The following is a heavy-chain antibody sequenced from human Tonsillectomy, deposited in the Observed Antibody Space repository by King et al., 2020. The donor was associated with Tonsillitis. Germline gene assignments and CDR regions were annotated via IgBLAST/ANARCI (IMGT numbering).Heavy chain of an antibody. CDR3: ARHPYCGGDCYRGDAFDI. D-gene: IGHD2-21*02. V-gene: IGHV5-51*01. Sequence: QLVQSGAEVKKPGESLKISCKGSGYSFTSYWIGWVRQMPGKGLEWMGIIYPGDSDTRYSPSFQGQVTISADKSISTAYLQWSSLKASDTAMYYCARHPYCGGDCYRGDAFDIWGQGTMVTVSS. J-gene: IGHJ3*02. CDR2: IYPGDSDT. CDR1: GYSFTSYW.